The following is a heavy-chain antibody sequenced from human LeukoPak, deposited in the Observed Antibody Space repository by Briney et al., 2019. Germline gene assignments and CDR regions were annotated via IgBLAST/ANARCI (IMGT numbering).Heavy chain of an antibody. CDR1: GLTFDKHY. CDR2: ISTDGTTA. J-gene: IGHJ4*02. CDR3: GSSEDGYIDY. Sequence: GGSLRLSCAASGLTFDKHYLHWVRQAPGTGLLWVSRISTDGTTALYADSVRGRFTISRDNAKNTRYLQMNSLRGEDTAVYYCGSSEDGYIDYWGQGTLVTVSS. D-gene: IGHD2-15*01. V-gene: IGHV3-74*01.